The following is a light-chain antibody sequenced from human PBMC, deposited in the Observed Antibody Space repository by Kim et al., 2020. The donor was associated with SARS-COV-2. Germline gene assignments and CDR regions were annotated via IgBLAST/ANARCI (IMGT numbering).Light chain of an antibody. CDR3: QQYETSPRT. CDR2: GAS. Sequence: SPGERDTLSCRASQSVSSNFLASYQRKPGQAPSLLIYGASSRATGIPDRFSGSGSGTDFTLTITRLEPEDFAVYYCQQYETSPRTFGQGTKVDIK. CDR1: QSVSSNF. V-gene: IGKV3-20*01. J-gene: IGKJ1*01.